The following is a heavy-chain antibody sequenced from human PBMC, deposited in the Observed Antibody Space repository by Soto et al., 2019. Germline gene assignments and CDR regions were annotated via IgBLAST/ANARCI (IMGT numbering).Heavy chain of an antibody. Sequence: GASVKVSCKASGYAFSHYGISWVRLAPGQGLEWMGWIGPYNGKTNYAQKLQGRVTMTTDTSTNTAYMELRSLRSDDTAVYYCARDLDGSGSYYTGFWGQGTLVTVSS. V-gene: IGHV1-18*01. D-gene: IGHD3-10*01. CDR3: ARDLDGSGSYYTGF. J-gene: IGHJ4*02. CDR2: IGPYNGKT. CDR1: GYAFSHYG.